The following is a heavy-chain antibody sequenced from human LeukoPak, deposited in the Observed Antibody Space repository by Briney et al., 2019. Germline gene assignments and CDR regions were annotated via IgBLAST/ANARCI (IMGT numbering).Heavy chain of an antibody. CDR2: IRTKAYGGTT. Sequence: GGSLRLSCTASGFTFGDYAMSWVRQAPGKGLEWVGFIRTKAYGGTTEYAASVKGRFTISRDDSKSIVYLQMNSLKTEDTAVYYCARDLSGSYYDFDYWGQGTLVTVSS. V-gene: IGHV3-49*04. D-gene: IGHD1-26*01. CDR1: GFTFGDYA. J-gene: IGHJ4*02. CDR3: ARDLSGSYYDFDY.